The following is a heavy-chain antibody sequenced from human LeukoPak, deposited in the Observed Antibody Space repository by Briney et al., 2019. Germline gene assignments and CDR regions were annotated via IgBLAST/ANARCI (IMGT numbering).Heavy chain of an antibody. Sequence: SETLSLTCAVSGGSISSSNWWSWVRQPPGKGLEWIGEIYHSGSTNYNPSLKSRVTISVDTSKNEFSLKLSSVTAADTAVYYCARDSPPAHCSGGSCYFDYWGQGTLVTVSS. J-gene: IGHJ4*02. CDR2: IYHSGST. CDR1: GGSISSSNW. CDR3: ARDSPPAHCSGGSCYFDY. D-gene: IGHD2-15*01. V-gene: IGHV4-4*02.